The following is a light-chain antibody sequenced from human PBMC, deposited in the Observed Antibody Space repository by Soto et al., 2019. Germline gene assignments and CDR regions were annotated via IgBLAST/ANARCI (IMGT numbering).Light chain of an antibody. J-gene: IGKJ1*01. CDR2: SAS. CDR1: QPIGTS. Sequence: DIQMTQSPSSLSASVGDSVTVTCRASQPIGTSLHWYQQRTGKAPKVLISSASRLQSGVSSRFSGSGSGTQFTRTISSLRPEDSATYDGLQGDNTFWTFGQGTKVEIK. V-gene: IGKV1-39*01. CDR3: LQGDNTFWT.